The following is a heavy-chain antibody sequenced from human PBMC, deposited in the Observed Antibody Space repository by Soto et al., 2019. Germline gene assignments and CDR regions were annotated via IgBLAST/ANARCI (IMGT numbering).Heavy chain of an antibody. CDR2: IIPIFGTA. CDR3: ARSGRFCSGHPSNWFDP. Sequence: QVQLVQSGAEVKKPGSSVKVSCKASGGTFSSYAISWVRQAPGQGLEWMGGIIPIFGTANYAQKFQGRVTITADESTSTAYMELSSLRSEDTAVYYCARSGRFCSGHPSNWFDPWGQGTLVTVSS. D-gene: IGHD2-15*01. J-gene: IGHJ5*02. CDR1: GGTFSSYA. V-gene: IGHV1-69*01.